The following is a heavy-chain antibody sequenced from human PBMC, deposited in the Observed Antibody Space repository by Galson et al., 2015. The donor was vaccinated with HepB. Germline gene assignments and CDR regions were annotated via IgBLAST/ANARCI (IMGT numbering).Heavy chain of an antibody. CDR2: ISAYDGNT. V-gene: IGHV1-18*01. CDR1: GYTFITSG. J-gene: IGHJ4*02. D-gene: IGHD6-13*01. CDR3: ARDPRIAVAGQFYYLDY. Sequence: SVKVSCKASGYTFITSGFSWVRQAPGQGLEWMGWISAYDGNTDYAQKFQGRMTMTTDTSTSTAYMELRSLRYDDTAVYYCARDPRIAVAGQFYYLDYWGQGTRVTVSS.